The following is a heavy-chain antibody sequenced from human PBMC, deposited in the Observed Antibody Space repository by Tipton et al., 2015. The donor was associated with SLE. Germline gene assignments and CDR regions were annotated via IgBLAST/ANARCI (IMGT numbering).Heavy chain of an antibody. CDR2: IYYSGST. Sequence: LRLSCTVSGGSINTYYWSWIRQPPGKGLEWIGYIYYSGSTNYNPSLKSRVTISVDTSKNQFSLKLSSVTAADTAVYYCARGSGSSSAHYYYYYMDVWGKGTTVTVSS. CDR3: ARGSGSSSAHYYYYYMDV. D-gene: IGHD6-6*01. J-gene: IGHJ6*03. V-gene: IGHV4-59*01. CDR1: GGSINTYY.